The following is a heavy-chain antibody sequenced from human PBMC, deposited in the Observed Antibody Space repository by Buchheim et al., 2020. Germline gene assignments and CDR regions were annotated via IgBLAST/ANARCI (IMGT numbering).Heavy chain of an antibody. D-gene: IGHD2-2*02. Sequence: QVQLVESGGGVVQPGRSLRLSCAASGFTFSSYAMHWVRQAPGKGLEWVAVISYDGSNKYYADSVKGRFTISRDNSKNTLYLQMNSLRAEETAVYYCARDGSEWDIVVVPAAIDYYYYYGMDVWGQGTT. CDR1: GFTFSSYA. J-gene: IGHJ6*02. V-gene: IGHV3-30-3*01. CDR3: ARDGSEWDIVVVPAAIDYYYYYGMDV. CDR2: ISYDGSNK.